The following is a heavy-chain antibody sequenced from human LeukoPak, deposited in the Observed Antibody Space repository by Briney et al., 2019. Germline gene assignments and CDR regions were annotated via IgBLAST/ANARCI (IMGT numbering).Heavy chain of an antibody. J-gene: IGHJ5*02. D-gene: IGHD3-10*01. CDR3: ARRDPGYYYGSGINWYDP. Sequence: SETLSLTCTVSGGSISSSSYYWGWIRQPPGTGLEWIGSIYYSGSTYYNPSLKSRVTISVDTSKNQFSLKLSSVTAADTAVYYCARRDPGYYYGSGINWYDPWGQGTLVTVSS. CDR1: GGSISSSSYY. CDR2: IYYSGST. V-gene: IGHV4-39*01.